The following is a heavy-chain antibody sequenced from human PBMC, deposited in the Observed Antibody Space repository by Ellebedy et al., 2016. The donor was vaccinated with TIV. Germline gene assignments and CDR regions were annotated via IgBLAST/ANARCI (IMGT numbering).Heavy chain of an antibody. Sequence: MPSETLSLTCTVSGGSVSSDSYYWSWIRQSPGKGLEWIRHIYYGGSTNYNPSRENRVTISVDTSKNQFSLKLTSVTAADTAMYDCAEYFRANRDFDCWGQGTLVTVSP. CDR3: AEYFRANRDFDC. J-gene: IGHJ4*02. CDR2: IYYGGST. D-gene: IGHD6-6*01. V-gene: IGHV4-61*01. CDR1: GGSVSSDSYY.